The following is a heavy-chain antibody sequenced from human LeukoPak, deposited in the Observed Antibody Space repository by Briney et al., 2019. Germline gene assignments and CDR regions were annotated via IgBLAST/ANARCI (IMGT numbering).Heavy chain of an antibody. CDR1: GYTFTSYA. J-gene: IGHJ4*02. V-gene: IGHV1-69*06. CDR2: IIPIFGTA. D-gene: IGHD6-13*01. CDR3: ARSSIIAAAGPYYFDY. Sequence: SVKVSCKASGYTFTSYAISWVRQAPGQGLEWMGGIIPIFGTANYAQKFQGRVTITADKSTSTAYMELSSLRSEDTAVYYCARSSIIAAAGPYYFDYWGQGTLVTVSS.